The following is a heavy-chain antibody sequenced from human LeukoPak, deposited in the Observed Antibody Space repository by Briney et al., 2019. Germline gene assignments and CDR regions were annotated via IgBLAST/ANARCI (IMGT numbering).Heavy chain of an antibody. D-gene: IGHD3-3*01. CDR3: ARHYDFWSAYNY. V-gene: IGHV4/OR15-8*02. J-gene: IGHJ4*02. Sequence: AEIYHTGSVNYNLSLESRVTISRDRSKNQFSLMLRSVTAADTAVYYCARHYDFWSAYNYWGQGILVTVSS. CDR2: IYHTGSV.